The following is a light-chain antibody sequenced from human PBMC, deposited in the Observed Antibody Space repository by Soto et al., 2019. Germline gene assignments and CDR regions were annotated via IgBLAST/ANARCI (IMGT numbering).Light chain of an antibody. Sequence: DIQMTQSPSSLSASVGDRVTITCRASQSISSYLNWYQQKPGKAPKFLIYAASSLQSGVPSRFSGSGSGTDFTLTISSLQPEDFAFYYCQQSYSTPYSFGQGIKVDIK. J-gene: IGKJ2*03. V-gene: IGKV1-39*01. CDR3: QQSYSTPYS. CDR1: QSISSY. CDR2: AAS.